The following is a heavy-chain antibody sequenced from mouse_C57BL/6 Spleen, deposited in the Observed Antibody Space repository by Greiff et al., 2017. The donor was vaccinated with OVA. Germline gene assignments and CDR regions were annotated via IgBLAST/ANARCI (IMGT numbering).Heavy chain of an antibody. D-gene: IGHD4-1*01. CDR2: IHPNSGST. CDR3: ARNWENYFDY. Sequence: VQLQQPGAELVKPGASVKLSCKASGFTFTSYWMHWVKQRPGQGLEWIGMIHPNSGSTNYNEKFKSKATLTVDKSSSTAYMQLSSLTSEDSAVYYCARNWENYFDYWGQGTTLTVSS. J-gene: IGHJ2*01. V-gene: IGHV1-64*01. CDR1: GFTFTSYW.